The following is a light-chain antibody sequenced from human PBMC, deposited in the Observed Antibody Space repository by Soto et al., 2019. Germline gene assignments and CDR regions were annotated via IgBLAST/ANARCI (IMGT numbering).Light chain of an antibody. Sequence: EGAMTQSPATLYVSPGEKVTLSCRASQSCSTRLAWYQQKPGQAPRLLIYGASTRATGIPDRFSGSGSGTEFTLTISILQSDYVAVYYCQQYNSWPPFTFGPVTKVDI. CDR3: QQYNSWPPFT. CDR2: GAS. J-gene: IGKJ3*01. CDR1: QSCSTR. V-gene: IGKV3-15*01.